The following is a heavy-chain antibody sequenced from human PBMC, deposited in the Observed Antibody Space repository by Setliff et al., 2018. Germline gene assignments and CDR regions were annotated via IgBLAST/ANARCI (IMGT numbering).Heavy chain of an antibody. Sequence: SETLSLTCTVSGGSISTSSHHWVWIRQSPGKGLEWIGTIYSSGTTYYNLSLKSRVTISLDTSKSHFSLNLGSVTAADTAVYYCTRRPRGRAAFDIWGQGTMVTVSS. D-gene: IGHD3-10*01. CDR2: IYSSGTT. J-gene: IGHJ3*02. V-gene: IGHV4-39*01. CDR3: TRRPRGRAAFDI. CDR1: GGSISTSSHH.